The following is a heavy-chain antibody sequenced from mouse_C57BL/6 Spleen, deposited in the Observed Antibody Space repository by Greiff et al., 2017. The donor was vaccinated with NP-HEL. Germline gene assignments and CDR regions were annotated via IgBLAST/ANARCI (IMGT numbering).Heavy chain of an antibody. Sequence: QVQLQQPGAELVKPGASVKMSCKASGYTFTSYWITWVKQRPGQGLEWIGDIYPGSGSTNYNEKFKSKATLTVDTSSSTAYMQLSSLTSEDSAVYYCARSPYYFVSIYGYFAVWGTGTTVTVSS. J-gene: IGHJ1*03. CDR2: IYPGSGST. CDR1: GYTFTSYW. CDR3: ARSPYYFVSIYGYFAV. V-gene: IGHV1-55*01. D-gene: IGHD1-1*01.